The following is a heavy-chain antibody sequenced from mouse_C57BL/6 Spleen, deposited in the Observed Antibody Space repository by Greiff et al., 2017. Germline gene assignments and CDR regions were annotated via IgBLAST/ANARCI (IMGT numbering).Heavy chain of an antibody. CDR1: GYTFTSYW. J-gene: IGHJ1*03. CDR3: DRLGTTMIYGMYFGV. Sequence: QVQLQQSGAELAQPGASVKLSCKASGYTFTSYWMHWVKQRPGQGLEWIGYINPSSGYTNYNQKFKDQATMTADKSSSTAYMQLSSLTYEDSADYYCDRLGTTMIYGMYFGVWGTAATVTAST. V-gene: IGHV1-7*01. D-gene: IGHD2-4*01. CDR2: INPSSGYT.